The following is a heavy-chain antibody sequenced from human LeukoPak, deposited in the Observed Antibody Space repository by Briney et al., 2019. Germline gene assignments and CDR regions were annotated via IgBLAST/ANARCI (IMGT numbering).Heavy chain of an antibody. Sequence: PGRSLRLSCAASGFTFSSYGMHWVRQAPGKGLEWVAVISYDGSNKYYADSVKGRFTISRDNSKNTLYLQMNSLRAEDTAVYYCAKELVAALFNWFDPWGQGTLVTVSS. J-gene: IGHJ5*02. D-gene: IGHD2-15*01. V-gene: IGHV3-30*18. CDR2: ISYDGSNK. CDR1: GFTFSSYG. CDR3: AKELVAALFNWFDP.